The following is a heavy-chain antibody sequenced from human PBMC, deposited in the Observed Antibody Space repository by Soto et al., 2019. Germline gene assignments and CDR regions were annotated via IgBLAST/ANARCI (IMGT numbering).Heavy chain of an antibody. J-gene: IGHJ5*02. CDR1: GYTFTGYY. Sequence: ASVKVSCKASGYTFTGYYMHWVRQAPGQGLEWMGWINPNSGGTNYAQKFQGWVTMTRDTSISTAYMELSRLRSDGTAVYYCARSVGGYDSSADWFYTWGQGTRVTVSS. CDR2: INPNSGGT. V-gene: IGHV1-2*04. D-gene: IGHD3-22*01. CDR3: ARSVGGYDSSADWFYT.